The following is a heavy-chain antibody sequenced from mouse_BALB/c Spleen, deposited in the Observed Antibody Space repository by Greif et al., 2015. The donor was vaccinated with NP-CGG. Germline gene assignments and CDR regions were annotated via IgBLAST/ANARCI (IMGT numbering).Heavy chain of an antibody. CDR2: ISDGGSYT. CDR3: ARYRTGFDY. CDR1: GFTFSDYY. J-gene: IGHJ2*01. V-gene: IGHV5-4*02. D-gene: IGHD2-14*01. Sequence: DVQLVESGGGLVKPGGSLKLSCAASGFTFSDYYMYWVRQTPEKRLEWVATISDGGSYTYYPDSVKGRFTISRDNAKNNLYLQMSSLKSEDTAMYYCARYRTGFDYWGQGTTLTVSS.